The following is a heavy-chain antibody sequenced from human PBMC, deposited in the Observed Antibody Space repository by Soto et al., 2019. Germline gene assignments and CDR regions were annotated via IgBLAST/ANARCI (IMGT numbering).Heavy chain of an antibody. Sequence: EVQLVESGGGLVKPGGSLRLSCAASGFTFSNAWMSWIRQAPGKGLLWVGRNKSKTDGETTDYAAPEKGRFTISRDDSKNALYLQMNSLKSEDTAVYYCTTDPLCFGELFSNWFDPWGQGILVTVSS. D-gene: IGHD3-10*01. CDR2: NKSKTDGETT. J-gene: IGHJ5*02. CDR3: TTDPLCFGELFSNWFDP. V-gene: IGHV3-15*01. CDR1: GFTFSNAW.